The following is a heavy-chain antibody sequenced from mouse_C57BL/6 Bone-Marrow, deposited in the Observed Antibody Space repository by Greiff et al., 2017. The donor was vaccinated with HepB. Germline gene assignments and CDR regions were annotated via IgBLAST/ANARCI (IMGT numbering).Heavy chain of an antibody. J-gene: IGHJ3*01. CDR2: IDPSDSYT. CDR3: GRENYYAPFAY. Sequence: QVQLQQPGAELVRPGTSVKLSCKASGYTFTSYWMHWVKQRPGQGLEWIGVIDPSDSYTNYNQKFKGKATLTVDTSSSTAYMQLSSLTSEDSAVYYCGRENYYAPFAYWGQGTLVTVSA. CDR1: GYTFTSYW. D-gene: IGHD1-1*01. V-gene: IGHV1-59*01.